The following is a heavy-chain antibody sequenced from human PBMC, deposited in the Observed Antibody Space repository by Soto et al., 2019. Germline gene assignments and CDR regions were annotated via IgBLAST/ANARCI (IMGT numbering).Heavy chain of an antibody. D-gene: IGHD3-3*01. CDR1: GYPVTAYY. CDR3: ARGGGVGVAGSAAFDM. CDR2: INPATGAA. Sequence: QLHLVQSGAVVKKPGASVTVSCSASGYPVTAYYMHWVRQAPGRGLEWMGGINPATGAAKYTQTFQGRVTMTRDTSPSTVFMDLSGLTSEAPAVFSCARGGGVGVAGSAAFDMWGQGTLVTVSS. V-gene: IGHV1-2*02. J-gene: IGHJ3*02.